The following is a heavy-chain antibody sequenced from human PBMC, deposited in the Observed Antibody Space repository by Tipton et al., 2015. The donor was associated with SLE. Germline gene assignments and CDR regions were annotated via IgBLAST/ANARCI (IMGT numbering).Heavy chain of an antibody. Sequence: TLSLTCTVSGGSISSHYWSWIRQPPGKGLEWIGEINHSGSTKYNPSLKSRVTISVDTSKNQFSLKLSSVTAADTAVYYCARGWGGTTAWGQGTLVTVSS. V-gene: IGHV4-34*01. CDR3: ARGWGGTTA. CDR2: INHSGST. CDR1: GGSISSHY. D-gene: IGHD4-17*01. J-gene: IGHJ5*02.